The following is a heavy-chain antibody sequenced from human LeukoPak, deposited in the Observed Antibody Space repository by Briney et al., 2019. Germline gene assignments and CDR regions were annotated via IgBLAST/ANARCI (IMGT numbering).Heavy chain of an antibody. CDR1: GGSISSYY. J-gene: IGHJ4*02. CDR3: ARSKPVAADY. D-gene: IGHD2-2*01. V-gene: IGHV4-59*04. CDR2: ISYSGST. Sequence: SETLSLTCTVSGGSISSYYWSWIRQPPEKGLEWIGSISYSGSTYYNPSLKSRVSMSVDTSKNQFSLKLSFVTAADTAVYYCARSKPVAADYWGQGTLVTVSS.